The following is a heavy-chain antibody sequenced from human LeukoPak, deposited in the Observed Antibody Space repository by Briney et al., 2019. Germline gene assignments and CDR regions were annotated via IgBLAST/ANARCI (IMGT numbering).Heavy chain of an antibody. Sequence: ASVTVSCKASGYTFTSYDINWVRQAPGQGLEWMGWMNPNSGNTGYAQKFQGRVTMTRNTSISTAYMELSSLRSEDTAVYYCARGVTMVRGVIINYFDYWGQGTLVTVSS. D-gene: IGHD3-10*01. CDR3: ARGVTMVRGVIINYFDY. CDR2: MNPNSGNT. V-gene: IGHV1-8*01. CDR1: GYTFTSYD. J-gene: IGHJ4*02.